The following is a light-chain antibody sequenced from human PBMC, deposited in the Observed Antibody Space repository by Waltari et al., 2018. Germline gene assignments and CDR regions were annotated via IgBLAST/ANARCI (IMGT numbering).Light chain of an antibody. V-gene: IGKV3-20*01. CDR1: QSVSRS. Sequence: EIVLTQSPGTLSLYPGERATLSCRASQSVSRSLAWYQQKSGQAPRLLIYGASSRATGVPDRFSGSGSGTDFSLTISRLEPEDFAVYYCQHYVRLPVTFGQGTKVEIK. CDR3: QHYVRLPVT. J-gene: IGKJ1*01. CDR2: GAS.